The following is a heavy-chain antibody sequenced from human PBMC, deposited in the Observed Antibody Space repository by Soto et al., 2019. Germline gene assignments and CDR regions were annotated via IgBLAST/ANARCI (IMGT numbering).Heavy chain of an antibody. D-gene: IGHD5-18*01. V-gene: IGHV3-23*01. CDR1: GFTFSRYA. J-gene: IGHJ6*02. CDR2: ISSRGDRT. Sequence: GESLKISCAGSGFTFSRYAMNWVRQASGKGLEWVSIISSRGDRTSYAESVKGRFTISRDDSKNTLFLHMNSLGAEDTAVYYCAKETGYSYGFQPNALDVWGQGTTVTVSS. CDR3: AKETGYSYGFQPNALDV.